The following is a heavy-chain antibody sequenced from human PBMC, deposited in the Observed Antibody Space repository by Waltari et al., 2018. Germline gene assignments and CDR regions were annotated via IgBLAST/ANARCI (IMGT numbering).Heavy chain of an antibody. V-gene: IGHV1-69*02. CDR2: IIPILGIA. CDR1: GGPFSRYT. J-gene: IGHJ6*02. D-gene: IGHD3-10*01. CDR3: AKIPGYYYGSGSYYYYGMDV. Sequence: QVQLVQSGAEVKKPGSSVKVSCKSYGGPFSRYTISWVRQAPGPGIEWMGRIIPILGIANYAQKFQGRVTITADKSTSTAYMELSSLRSEDTAVYYCAKIPGYYYGSGSYYYYGMDVWGQGTTVTVSS.